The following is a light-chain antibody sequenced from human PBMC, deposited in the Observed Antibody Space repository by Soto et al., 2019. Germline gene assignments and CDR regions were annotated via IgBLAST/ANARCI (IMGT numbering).Light chain of an antibody. CDR2: DAS. CDR1: QSVSSY. Sequence: EIVLTQSPATLSLSPGERATLSCRASQSVSSYLAWYQQKPGQAPRLLIYDASNRATVIPARFSGSGSGTDFTLTISSLEPEDFAVYYCQQSSNWPPSITFGQGTRLEI. CDR3: QQSSNWPPSIT. V-gene: IGKV3-11*01. J-gene: IGKJ5*01.